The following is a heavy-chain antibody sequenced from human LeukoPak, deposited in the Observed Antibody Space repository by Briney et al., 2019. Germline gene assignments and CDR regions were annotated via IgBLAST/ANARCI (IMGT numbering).Heavy chain of an antibody. D-gene: IGHD3-16*02. CDR2: IYYVGNT. Sequence: SETLSLTCTVSGGSISSGGNYWSWLRQLPGKGLEWIGYIYYVGNTNYNPSLKSRLSMSVDTSNNQFSLRLPSVTAADTAVYYCARVEVIGSTRYFDYWGQGAMVSVSS. CDR1: GGSISSGGNY. V-gene: IGHV4-31*03. J-gene: IGHJ4*02. CDR3: ARVEVIGSTRYFDY.